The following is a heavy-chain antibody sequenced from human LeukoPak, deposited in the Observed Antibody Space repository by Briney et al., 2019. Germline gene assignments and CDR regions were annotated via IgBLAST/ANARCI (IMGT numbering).Heavy chain of an antibody. CDR2: IGSDNKP. D-gene: IGHD3-10*02. J-gene: IGHJ6*02. Sequence: GRSLSLSCAASGFTFSAYAMTWVRQAPGKGLEWVSSIGSDNKPHYSESVKGRFAISRDNSKSMLFLQLNSLRAEDTALYYCARDLHYYVAKDVWGQGTTVTVSS. CDR1: GFTFSAYA. CDR3: ARDLHYYVAKDV. V-gene: IGHV3-23*01.